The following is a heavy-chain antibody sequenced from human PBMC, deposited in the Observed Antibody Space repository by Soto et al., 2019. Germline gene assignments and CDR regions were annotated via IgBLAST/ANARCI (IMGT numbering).Heavy chain of an antibody. CDR3: AKGSSHSFYQPHFDP. CDR1: GFTFSSYA. V-gene: IGHV3-23*01. J-gene: IGHJ5*02. CDR2: ISGSGGST. Sequence: EVQLLESGGGSVQPGGSLRLSCAASGFTFSSYAMSWVRQAPGKGLEWVSAISGSGGSTYYADSVKGRFTISRDNSKNTLYLQMNSLRAEDTAVYYCAKGSSHSFYQPHFDPWGQGTLVTVSS. D-gene: IGHD2-2*01.